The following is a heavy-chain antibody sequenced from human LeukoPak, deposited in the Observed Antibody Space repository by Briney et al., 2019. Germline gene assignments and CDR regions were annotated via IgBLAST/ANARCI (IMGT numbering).Heavy chain of an antibody. Sequence: PSETLSLTCAVYGGSLSGYYWSWIRQPPGKGLEWIGEINHSGSTNYNPSLKSRVTISVDTSKNQFSLKLSSVTAADTAVYYCARAFSGSPFDYWGQGTLVTVSS. V-gene: IGHV4-34*01. D-gene: IGHD3-3*02. CDR2: INHSGST. J-gene: IGHJ4*02. CDR3: ARAFSGSPFDY. CDR1: GGSLSGYY.